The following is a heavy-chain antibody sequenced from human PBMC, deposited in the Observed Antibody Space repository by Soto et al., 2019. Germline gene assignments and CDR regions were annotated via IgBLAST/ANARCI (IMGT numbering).Heavy chain of an antibody. CDR3: ARAKRSAAHAFDI. Sequence: GGSLRLSCAASGFTFISYAMSWVRQAPGKGLEWVSAISGSGGSTYYADSVKGRFTISRDNSKNTLYLQMNSLRAEDTAVYYCARAKRSAAHAFDIWGQGTMVTVSS. D-gene: IGHD6-13*01. CDR1: GFTFISYA. V-gene: IGHV3-23*01. J-gene: IGHJ3*02. CDR2: ISGSGGST.